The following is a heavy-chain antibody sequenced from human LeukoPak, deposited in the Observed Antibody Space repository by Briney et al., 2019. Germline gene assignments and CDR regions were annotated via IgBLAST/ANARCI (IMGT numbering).Heavy chain of an antibody. V-gene: IGHV3-30*02. J-gene: IGHJ3*02. CDR3: AKDYVWGSYRLNENAFDI. Sequence: PGGSLRLSCAASGFTFSSYGMHWVRQAPGKGLEWVAFIRYDGSNKYYADSVKGRFTISRDNSKNTLYLQMNSLRAEDTAVYYCAKDYVWGSYRLNENAFDIWGQGTMVTVSS. D-gene: IGHD3-16*02. CDR1: GFTFSSYG. CDR2: IRYDGSNK.